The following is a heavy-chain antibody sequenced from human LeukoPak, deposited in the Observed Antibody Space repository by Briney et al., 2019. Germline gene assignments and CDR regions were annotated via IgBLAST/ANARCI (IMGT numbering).Heavy chain of an antibody. CDR2: IKQDGSEK. V-gene: IGHV3-7*04. CDR1: GFIFSSYW. Sequence: PGGSLTLPCAASGFIFSSYWMSWVRHTPGKGLEWLANIKQDGSEKYYVDSVQDRFTISRDNAKNSLDLKMNRLRAEDTAVYYCARDSSTSPHFDYWGQGTLVTVSS. J-gene: IGHJ4*02. D-gene: IGHD2-2*01. CDR3: ARDSSTSPHFDY.